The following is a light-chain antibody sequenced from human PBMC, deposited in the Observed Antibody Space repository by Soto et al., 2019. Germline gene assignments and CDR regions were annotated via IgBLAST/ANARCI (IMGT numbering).Light chain of an antibody. Sequence: VLTQPPSVSGAPGQRVTISCTGSSSNIGAGYDVHWYQQLPGTAPKLLIYGNSNRPSGVPDRFSGSKSGTSASLAITGLQAEDEADYYCQSYDSSLSAYYVFGTGTKVTVL. CDR3: QSYDSSLSAYYV. CDR2: GNS. J-gene: IGLJ1*01. V-gene: IGLV1-40*01. CDR1: SSNIGAGYD.